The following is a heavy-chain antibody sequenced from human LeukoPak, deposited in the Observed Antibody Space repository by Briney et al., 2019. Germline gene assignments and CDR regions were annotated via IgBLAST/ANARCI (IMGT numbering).Heavy chain of an antibody. CDR3: ARDCSGGSCYGDWFDP. CDR2: ISAYNGNT. D-gene: IGHD2-15*01. Sequence: GASVKVSCKASGYTFTSYGISWVRQAPGQRLEGMGWISAYNGNTNYAQKLQGRVTMTTDTSTSTAYMELRSLRSDDTAVYYCARDCSGGSCYGDWFDPWGQGTLVTVSS. J-gene: IGHJ5*02. CDR1: GYTFTSYG. V-gene: IGHV1-18*01.